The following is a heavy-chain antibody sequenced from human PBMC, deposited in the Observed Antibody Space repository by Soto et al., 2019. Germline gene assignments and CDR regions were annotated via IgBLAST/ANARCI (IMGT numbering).Heavy chain of an antibody. CDR1: GFTFSSYA. V-gene: IGHV3-30-3*01. Sequence: PGGSLRLSCAASGFTFSSYAMHWVRQAPGKGLEWVAVISYDGSNKYYADSVKGRFTISRDNSKNTLYLQMNSRRAEDTAVYYCAREVRLGYCSGGSCYGWFDPWGQGTLVT. CDR2: ISYDGSNK. J-gene: IGHJ5*02. D-gene: IGHD2-15*01. CDR3: AREVRLGYCSGGSCYGWFDP.